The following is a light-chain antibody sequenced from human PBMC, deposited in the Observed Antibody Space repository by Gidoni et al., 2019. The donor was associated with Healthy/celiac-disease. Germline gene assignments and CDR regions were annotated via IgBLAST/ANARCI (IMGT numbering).Light chain of an antibody. CDR2: SNN. Sequence: QSVLTQPPSASGTPGQGVTISCSGSSSNIGSNTVNWYQQLPGTAPKLLIYSNNQRPSGVPDRFSGSKSGTSASLAISGPQSEDEADYYCAAWDDSLNGVVFGGGTKLTVL. J-gene: IGLJ2*01. CDR1: SSNIGSNT. V-gene: IGLV1-44*01. CDR3: AAWDDSLNGVV.